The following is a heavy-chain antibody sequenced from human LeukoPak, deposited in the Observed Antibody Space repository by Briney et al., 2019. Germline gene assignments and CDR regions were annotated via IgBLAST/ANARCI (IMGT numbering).Heavy chain of an antibody. V-gene: IGHV4-34*01. CDR1: GGSISSGYY. CDR3: ARGGHSNHDPFDY. D-gene: IGHD4-11*01. J-gene: IGHJ4*02. CDR2: ISQFGST. Sequence: SQTLSLTCTVSGGSISSGYYWSWIRQPPGRGLEWIGEISQFGSTDYNPSLKSRVTISVDTSGGRFSLKMTSVTAADSAVYYCARGGHSNHDPFDYWGQGTLVTVSS.